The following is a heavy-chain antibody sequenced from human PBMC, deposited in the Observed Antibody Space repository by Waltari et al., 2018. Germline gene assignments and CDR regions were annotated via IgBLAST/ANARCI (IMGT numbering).Heavy chain of an antibody. CDR1: GVTFGSYW. CDR3: VTGLTTVTAKDYFDH. D-gene: IGHD4-17*01. Sequence: EVQLVESGGGSVQPGGSLRLSWAASGVTFGSYWLKWVRQAPGKGLEWVANIKQDGSEKNYVDSVEGRFSISRDNAQNSLYLQMNSLRAEDTAIYYCVTGLTTVTAKDYFDHWGQGALVTVSS. CDR2: IKQDGSEK. V-gene: IGHV3-7*01. J-gene: IGHJ4*02.